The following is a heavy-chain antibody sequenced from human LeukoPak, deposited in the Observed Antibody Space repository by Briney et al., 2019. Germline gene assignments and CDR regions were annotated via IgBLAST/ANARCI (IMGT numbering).Heavy chain of an antibody. CDR2: IYYSGST. Sequence: SETLSLTCTVSGGSISGYYWSWIRQPPGKGLEWIGYIYYSGSTNYNPSLKNRVTISVDTSKNQFSLKLSSVTAADTAVYYCARVAYSSSWYRYYGFDPWGQGTLVTVSS. J-gene: IGHJ5*02. CDR3: ARVAYSSSWYRYYGFDP. D-gene: IGHD6-13*01. V-gene: IGHV4-59*01. CDR1: GGSISGYY.